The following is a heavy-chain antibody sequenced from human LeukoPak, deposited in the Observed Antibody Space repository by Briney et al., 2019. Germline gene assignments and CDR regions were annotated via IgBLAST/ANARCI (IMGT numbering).Heavy chain of an antibody. CDR1: GYTFTGYY. CDR3: ARANSYSNCVDLAELWFDP. V-gene: IGHV1-2*02. Sequence: GASVKVSCKASGYTFTGYYMHWVRQAPGQGLEWMGWINPNSGGTNYAQKFQGRVTMTRDTSISTAYMELSRLRSDDTAVYYCARANSYSNCVDLAELWFDPWGQGTLVTVSS. J-gene: IGHJ5*02. CDR2: INPNSGGT. D-gene: IGHD4-11*01.